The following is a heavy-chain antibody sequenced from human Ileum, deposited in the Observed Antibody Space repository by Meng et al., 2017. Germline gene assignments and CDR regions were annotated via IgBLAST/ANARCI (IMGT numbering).Heavy chain of an antibody. CDR2: ISQESGRT. CDR1: GDSISRRDW. D-gene: IGHD2-21*01. Sequence: QVPRRESGPGMAKASGTLPLPCAVSGDSISRRDWWSWVRQPPGKGLEWIGEISQESGRTNYNPSLKSRVTISLDKSKNQFSLNLNSVTAADTAVYYCVRNEGYSLGDWGQGTLVTV. V-gene: IGHV4-4*02. CDR3: VRNEGYSLGD. J-gene: IGHJ4*02.